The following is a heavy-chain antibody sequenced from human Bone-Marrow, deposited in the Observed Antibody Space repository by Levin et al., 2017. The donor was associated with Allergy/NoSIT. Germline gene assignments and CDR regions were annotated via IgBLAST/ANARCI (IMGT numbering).Heavy chain of an antibody. J-gene: IGHJ4*02. CDR3: SSALYGDQTTLDY. V-gene: IGHV3-73*01. D-gene: IGHD4-17*01. CDR1: GFTFDVSA. CDR2: IRSKANSYAT. Sequence: PGGSLRLSCAASGFTFDVSAMHWVRQASGKGLEWVGRIRSKANSYATAYAASVKGRFTISREDSKNTAYLQMNSLKTEDTAVYYCSSALYGDQTTLDYWGQGTLVTVSS.